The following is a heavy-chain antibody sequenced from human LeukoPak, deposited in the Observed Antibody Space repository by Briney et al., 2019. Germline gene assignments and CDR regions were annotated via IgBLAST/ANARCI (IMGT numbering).Heavy chain of an antibody. V-gene: IGHV3-74*01. CDR3: ARGAAATAGIDY. CDR2: INTDGSAT. J-gene: IGHJ4*02. Sequence: GGSLRLSCAVSGFNFSSYWIHWVRQAPGKGLVWVSLINTDGSATTYGDSAKGRFTVSRDHDKNTLFLDMNSLGVEDTALYYCARGAAATAGIDYWGQGTLVTVSS. CDR1: GFNFSSYW. D-gene: IGHD6-13*01.